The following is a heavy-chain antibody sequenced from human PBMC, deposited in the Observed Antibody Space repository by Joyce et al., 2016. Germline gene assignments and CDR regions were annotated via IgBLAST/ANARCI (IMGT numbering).Heavy chain of an antibody. V-gene: IGHV3-30-3*01. J-gene: IGHJ5*02. Sequence: QVQLVESGGGVGQPGRSLTLPWAASGFSFSQLSMVWIRQAPGKGLEVAAVISSDGSNKYYADSAKCRFIISRDNSKNTLNLQMTGLRSDDTGVYYCARGTTVTRMGNWFDPWGQGTLVTVSS. D-gene: IGHD4-17*01. CDR3: ARGTTVTRMGNWFDP. CDR1: GFSFSQLS. CDR2: ISSDGSNK.